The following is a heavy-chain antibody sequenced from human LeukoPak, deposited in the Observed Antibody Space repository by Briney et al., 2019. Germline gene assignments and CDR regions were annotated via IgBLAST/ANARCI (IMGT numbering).Heavy chain of an antibody. D-gene: IGHD4-11*01. CDR2: ISSSSNYI. Sequence: GGTLRLSCAASGFTFSSYGMSWVRQAPGKGLEWVSSISSSSNYIYYADSVKGRFTISRDNAKNSLYLQMNSLRAEDTALYYCARDGRYSNYAGWFDPWGQGTLVTVSS. J-gene: IGHJ5*02. V-gene: IGHV3-21*04. CDR1: GFTFSSYG. CDR3: ARDGRYSNYAGWFDP.